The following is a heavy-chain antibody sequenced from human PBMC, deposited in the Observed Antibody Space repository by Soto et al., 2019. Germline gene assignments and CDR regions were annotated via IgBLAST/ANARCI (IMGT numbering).Heavy chain of an antibody. CDR1: GGSFSGYY. V-gene: IGHV4-34*01. CDR3: ARAKGRSSGWYSDY. Sequence: SETLSLTCAVYGGSFSGYYWSWIRQPPGKGLEWIGEINHSGSTNYNPSLKSRVTISVDTSKNQFSLKLSSVTAADTAVYYCARAKGRSSGWYSDYWGQGTLVTVSS. D-gene: IGHD6-19*01. CDR2: INHSGST. J-gene: IGHJ4*02.